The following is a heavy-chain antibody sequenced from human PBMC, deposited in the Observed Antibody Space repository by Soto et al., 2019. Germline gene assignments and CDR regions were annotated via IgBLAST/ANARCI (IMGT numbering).Heavy chain of an antibody. Sequence: SETLSLTCTVSGGPISSYYWSWSRQPPGKGLEWIGYIYYSGSTNYNPSLKSRVTISVDTSKNQFSLKLSSVTAADTAVYYCARVRGFNDAFDIWGQGTMVTVSS. CDR2: IYYSGST. J-gene: IGHJ3*02. V-gene: IGHV4-59*01. CDR1: GGPISSYY. CDR3: ARVRGFNDAFDI.